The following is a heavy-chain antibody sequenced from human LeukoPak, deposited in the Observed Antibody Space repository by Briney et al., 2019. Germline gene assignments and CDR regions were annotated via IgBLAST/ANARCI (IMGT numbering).Heavy chain of an antibody. CDR2: ISYSGRT. Sequence: PSETLSLTCTVSGGSINSYYWSWTRQPPGKGLEWIGYISYSGRTNYNPSLKSRLTISVDTSKTQFSLKLSSVTAADTAVYYCARASYSSVWYDSWGQGTLVTVSS. CDR1: GGSINSYY. J-gene: IGHJ5*01. CDR3: ARASYSSVWYDS. V-gene: IGHV4-59*01. D-gene: IGHD6-19*01.